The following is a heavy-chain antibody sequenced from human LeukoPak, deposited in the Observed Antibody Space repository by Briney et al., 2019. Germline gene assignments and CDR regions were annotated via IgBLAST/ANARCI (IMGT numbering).Heavy chain of an antibody. Sequence: SETLSLTCTVSGGSISSSSYYWGWIRQPPGKGLEWIGSIYYSGSTYYNPSLKSRVTISVYTSKNQFSLKLSSVTAADTAVYYCARSNFGLLTLFAYWGQGTLVTVSS. CDR2: IYYSGST. D-gene: IGHD3-22*01. V-gene: IGHV4-39*01. J-gene: IGHJ4*02. CDR1: GGSISSSSYY. CDR3: ARSNFGLLTLFAY.